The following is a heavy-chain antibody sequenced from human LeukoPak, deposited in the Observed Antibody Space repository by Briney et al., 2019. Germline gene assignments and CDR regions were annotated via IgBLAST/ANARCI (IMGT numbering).Heavy chain of an antibody. J-gene: IGHJ6*03. D-gene: IGHD3-10*02. Sequence: PVKVSCKASGGTFSSYAISWVRQAPGQRLEWMGRIIPIFGTANYAQKFQGRVTITTDDSTSTAYRELSSLRSEDTAVYYCARVFRFYYYMDVWREGTTVSVSS. CDR3: ARVFRFYYYMDV. CDR1: GGTFSSYA. V-gene: IGHV1-69*05. CDR2: IIPIFGTA.